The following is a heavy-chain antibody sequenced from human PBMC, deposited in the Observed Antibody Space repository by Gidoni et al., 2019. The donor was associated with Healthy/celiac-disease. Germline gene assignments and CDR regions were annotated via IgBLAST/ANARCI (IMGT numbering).Heavy chain of an antibody. CDR3: ARVGIAAAGGGGDY. V-gene: IGHV1-8*01. CDR2: MNPNSCNT. J-gene: IGHJ4*02. D-gene: IGHD6-13*01. Sequence: QVQLVQSRAEVKKPGASVKVSCKASGYTFTSYDINWVRQATGQGVEGMGWMNPNSCNTGYAKKFQGRVTMTRNTSISTAYMELSSLGSEDTAVYYCARVGIAAAGGGGDYWGQGTLVTVSS. CDR1: GYTFTSYD.